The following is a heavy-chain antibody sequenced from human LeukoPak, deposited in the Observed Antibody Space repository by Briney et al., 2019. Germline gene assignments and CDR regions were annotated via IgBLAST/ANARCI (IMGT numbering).Heavy chain of an antibody. D-gene: IGHD3-22*01. CDR1: GGSISSYY. CDR2: IYTSGST. CDR3: ARRDTMIPNWFDP. J-gene: IGHJ5*02. V-gene: IGHV4-4*09. Sequence: PSETLSLTCTVSGGSISSYYWSWIRQPPGKGLEWIVYIYTSGSTNYNPSPKSRVTISVDTSKNHFSLKLSSVTAADTAVYYRARRDTMIPNWFDPWGQGTLVTVSS.